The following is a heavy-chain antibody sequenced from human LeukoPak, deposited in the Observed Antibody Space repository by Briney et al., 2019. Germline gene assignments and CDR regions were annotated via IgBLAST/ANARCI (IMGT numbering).Heavy chain of an antibody. D-gene: IGHD6-13*01. CDR3: AKDNLAVSSSWYPRNWFDP. CDR2: ISGSGGST. J-gene: IGHJ5*02. CDR1: GFTFSSYA. V-gene: IGHV3-23*01. Sequence: QPGGSLRLSCAASGFTFSSYAMSWVRQAPGKGLEWVSAISGSGGSTYYADSVRGRFTISRDNSKNTLYLQMNSLRAEDTAVYYCAKDNLAVSSSWYPRNWFDPWGQGTLVTVSS.